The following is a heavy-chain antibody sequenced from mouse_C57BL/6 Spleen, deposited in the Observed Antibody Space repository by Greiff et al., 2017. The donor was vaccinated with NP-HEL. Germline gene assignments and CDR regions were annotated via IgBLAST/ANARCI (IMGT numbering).Heavy chain of an antibody. CDR1: GYTFTDYE. D-gene: IGHD1-1*01. CDR2: IDPETGGT. Sequence: VQLQQSGAELVRPGASVTLSCKASGYTFTDYEMHWVKQTPVHGLEWIGAIDPETGGTAYNQKFKGKAILTADKSSSTAYMELRSLTSEDSAVYYCTTTVVEGGYFDVWGTGTTVTVSS. J-gene: IGHJ1*03. V-gene: IGHV1-15*01. CDR3: TTTVVEGGYFDV.